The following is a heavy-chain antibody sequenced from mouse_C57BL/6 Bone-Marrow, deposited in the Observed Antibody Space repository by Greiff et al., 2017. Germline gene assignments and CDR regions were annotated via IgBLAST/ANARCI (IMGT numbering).Heavy chain of an antibody. CDR1: GFTFSSYA. Sequence: EVHLVESGGGLVKPGGSLKLSCAASGFTFSSYAMSWVRQTPEKRLEWVATISDGGSYTYYPDNVKGRFTISRDNAKNNLYLQMSHLKSEDTAMYHCAREGRRGYFDVWGTGTTVTVSS. CDR3: AREGRRGYFDV. CDR2: ISDGGSYT. J-gene: IGHJ1*03. V-gene: IGHV5-4*01.